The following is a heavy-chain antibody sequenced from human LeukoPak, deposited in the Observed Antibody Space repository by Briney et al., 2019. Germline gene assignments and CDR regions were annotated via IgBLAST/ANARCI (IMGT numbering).Heavy chain of an antibody. Sequence: PSENLSLTCTISGDSISSTNWWSWVRQPPGKGLEWIGQIYGTGSTNYNSSLKSRVTISLDKSKNQFSLKLSSVTAADTAVYYCARRNRGSSTSWTLDYWGQGILVTVSS. CDR2: IYGTGST. V-gene: IGHV4-4*02. D-gene: IGHD2-8*01. CDR1: GDSISSTNW. J-gene: IGHJ4*02. CDR3: ARRNRGSSTSWTLDY.